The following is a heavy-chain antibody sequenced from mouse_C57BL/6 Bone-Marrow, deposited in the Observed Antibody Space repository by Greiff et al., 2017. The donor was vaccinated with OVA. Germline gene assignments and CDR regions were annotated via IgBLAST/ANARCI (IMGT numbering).Heavy chain of an antibody. CDR1: GFNITNTY. J-gene: IGHJ4*01. D-gene: IGHD2-4*01. Sequence: VQLQQSVPELVRPGASVKLSCTASGFNITNTYMHWVKQRPEQGLEWIGRIDPANGNTKYAPKFQGKATITADTSSNTAYLQLRSLTSEDTAIYYCAPYDYDRVYAMDYWGQGTSVTVSS. CDR3: APYDYDRVYAMDY. V-gene: IGHV14-3*01. CDR2: IDPANGNT.